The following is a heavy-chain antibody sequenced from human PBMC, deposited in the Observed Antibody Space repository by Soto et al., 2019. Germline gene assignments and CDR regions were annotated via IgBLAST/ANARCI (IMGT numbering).Heavy chain of an antibody. CDR3: ARGVVVPAVPRSDYYYYGMDV. V-gene: IGHV3-21*01. CDR1: GFTFSSYS. J-gene: IGHJ6*02. Sequence: GGSLRLSCAASGFTFSSYSMNWVRQAPGKGLEWVSSISSSSSYIYYADSVKGRFTISRDNAKNSLYLQMNSLRAEDTAVYYCARGVVVPAVPRSDYYYYGMDVWGQGTTVTVSS. D-gene: IGHD2-2*01. CDR2: ISSSSSYI.